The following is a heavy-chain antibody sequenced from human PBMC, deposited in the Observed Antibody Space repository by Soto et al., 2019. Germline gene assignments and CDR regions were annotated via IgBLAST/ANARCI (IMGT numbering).Heavy chain of an antibody. CDR1: GFTFGKYA. CDR3: AKDRGYTGYDFGYCFDH. CDR2: ISGSGGDT. Sequence: GGSLSLSCAASGFTFGKYAMSWVRQAPGKGLEWVSSISGSGGDTFYAGSVKGRFTISRDISKNTLSLQMDSLRAEDTAVYYCAKDRGYTGYDFGYCFDHWGRGSLVTVSS. D-gene: IGHD5-12*01. V-gene: IGHV3-23*01. J-gene: IGHJ4*02.